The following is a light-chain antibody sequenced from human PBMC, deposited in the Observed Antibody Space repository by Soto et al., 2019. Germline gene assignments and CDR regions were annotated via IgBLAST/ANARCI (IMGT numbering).Light chain of an antibody. CDR1: QSVRSGY. CDR3: PQYAGSPRT. V-gene: IGKV3-20*01. Sequence: EIVLTQSPGTLSLSPGERATLSCTASQSVRSGYVAWYQQKPGQAPRLLIYGASFRASGISDRFSGSGSGTGLTLTISRREPEDVAAYYRPQYAGSPRTFGQGTKVDIK. CDR2: GAS. J-gene: IGKJ1*01.